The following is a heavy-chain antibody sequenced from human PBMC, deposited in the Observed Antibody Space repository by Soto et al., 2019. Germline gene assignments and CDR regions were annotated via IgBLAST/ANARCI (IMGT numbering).Heavy chain of an antibody. V-gene: IGHV1-46*01. J-gene: IGHJ5*02. D-gene: IGHD6-13*01. CDR1: GYGFTSYY. Sequence: GASVKVSCKASGYGFTSYYMHWVRRAPGQGLEWMGIINPGGDWTRYAQKFQGRVTMTRDTSTNTDYMELRSLRSEDTAVYYCARDNSIAAAGSWWFDPCGQGTLVTVSS. CDR2: INPGGDWT. CDR3: ARDNSIAAAGSWWFDP.